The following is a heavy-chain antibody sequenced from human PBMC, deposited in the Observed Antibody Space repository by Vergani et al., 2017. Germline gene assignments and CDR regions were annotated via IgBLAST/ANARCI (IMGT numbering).Heavy chain of an antibody. Sequence: EVQLLESGGGLVKPGGSLRLSCAASGFTFSSYSMNWVRQAPGKGLEWVSSISSSSSYIYYADSVKGRFTISRDNAKNSLYLQMNSLRAEDTAVYYCARAPVHYYDSSGPTFWGQGTLVTVSS. D-gene: IGHD3-22*01. J-gene: IGHJ4*02. CDR2: ISSSSSYI. V-gene: IGHV3-21*01. CDR3: ARAPVHYYDSSGPTF. CDR1: GFTFSSYS.